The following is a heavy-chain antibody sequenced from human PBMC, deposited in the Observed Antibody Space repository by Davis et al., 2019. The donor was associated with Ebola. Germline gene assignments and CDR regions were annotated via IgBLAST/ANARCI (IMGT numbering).Heavy chain of an antibody. CDR2: ISYDGSNK. CDR3: ARGRDTYYDFWSGYYTRGVREMDV. Sequence: PGGSLRLSCAASGFTFSSYAMHWVRQAPGKGLGWVAVISYDGSNKYYADSVKGRFTTSRDNSKNTLYLQMNSLRAEDTAVYYCARGRDTYYDFWSGYYTRGVREMDVWGQGTTVTVSS. D-gene: IGHD3-3*01. V-gene: IGHV3-30-3*01. J-gene: IGHJ6*02. CDR1: GFTFSSYA.